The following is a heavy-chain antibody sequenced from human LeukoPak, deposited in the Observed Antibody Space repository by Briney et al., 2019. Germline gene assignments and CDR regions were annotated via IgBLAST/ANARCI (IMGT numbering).Heavy chain of an antibody. CDR2: IYHSGST. CDR1: GYSISSGYY. CDR3: ARDPIQLWADYYYYYYMDV. D-gene: IGHD5-18*01. V-gene: IGHV4-38-2*01. J-gene: IGHJ6*03. Sequence: PSETLSLTCVVSGYSISSGYYWGWIRQPPGKGLEWIGNIYHSGSTYYNPSLKSRVTISVDTSKNQFSLKLSSVTAADTAVYYCARDPIQLWADYYYYYYMDVWGKGTTVTVSS.